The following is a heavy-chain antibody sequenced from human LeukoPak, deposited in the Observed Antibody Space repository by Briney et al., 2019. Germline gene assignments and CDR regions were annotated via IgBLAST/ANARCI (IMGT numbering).Heavy chain of an antibody. CDR2: IWYDGSNK. CDR1: GFTFSSYG. D-gene: IGHD3-22*01. Sequence: GGSLRLSCAASGFTFSSYGMHWVRQAPGKGLEWVAVIWYDGSNKYYADSVKGRFTISRDNSKNTLYLQMNSLRAEDTAVYYCARGGYYDSSGSLGYFDYWGQGTLVTVSS. J-gene: IGHJ4*02. CDR3: ARGGYYDSSGSLGYFDY. V-gene: IGHV3-33*01.